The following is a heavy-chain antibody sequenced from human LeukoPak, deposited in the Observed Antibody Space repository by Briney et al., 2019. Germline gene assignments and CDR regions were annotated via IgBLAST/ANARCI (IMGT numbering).Heavy chain of an antibody. Sequence: PSETLSLTCTVSGYSISSGYSWGWIRQSPGEGLEWIGSISHGGSTHYNPSLQSRITISVDTSKKQFSLMLSSVTAADTALYYCVREMGYSFKTFDIWGQGTMVTVSS. D-gene: IGHD5-12*01. V-gene: IGHV4-38-2*02. CDR2: ISHGGST. CDR3: VREMGYSFKTFDI. J-gene: IGHJ3*02. CDR1: GYSISSGYS.